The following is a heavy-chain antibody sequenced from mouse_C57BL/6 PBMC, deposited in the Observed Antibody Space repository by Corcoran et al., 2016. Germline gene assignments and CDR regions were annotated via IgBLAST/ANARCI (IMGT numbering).Heavy chain of an antibody. Sequence: QIQLVQSGPELKKPGETVKISCKASGCTFTTYGMSWVKQTPGKGLKWMGWINTYSGVPTYADDFKGRFAFSLETSASTAYLQINNLKNEDTATYFCARHYYGSSHWYFDVWGTGTTVTVSS. CDR3: ARHYYGSSHWYFDV. D-gene: IGHD1-1*01. V-gene: IGHV9-3*01. CDR1: GCTFTTYG. CDR2: INTYSGVP. J-gene: IGHJ1*03.